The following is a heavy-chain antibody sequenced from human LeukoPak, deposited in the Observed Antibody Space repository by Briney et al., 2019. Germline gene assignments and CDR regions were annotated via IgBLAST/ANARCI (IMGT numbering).Heavy chain of an antibody. CDR1: GFTFSSYA. D-gene: IGHD2-15*01. CDR2: ISGSGGST. Sequence: GGSLRLSCAASGFTFSSYAMSWVRQAPGKGLEWVSAISGSGGSTYYADSVKGRFTISRDNSKNTLYLQMNSLRAEDTAVYYCAKSPLYCSGGSCWYYFDYWGQGTLVTVSS. V-gene: IGHV3-23*01. CDR3: AKSPLYCSGGSCWYYFDY. J-gene: IGHJ4*02.